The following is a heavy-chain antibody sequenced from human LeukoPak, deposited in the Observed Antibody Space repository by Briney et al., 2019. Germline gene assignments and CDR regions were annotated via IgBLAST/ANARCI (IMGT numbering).Heavy chain of an antibody. CDR3: ARRPVEMAAIREDNWLDP. J-gene: IGHJ5*02. V-gene: IGHV4-59*08. CDR1: GASISGPS. D-gene: IGHD5-24*01. Sequence: SETLSLTCTVSGASISGPSWNWIRQPPGKGLEWIGRVYYSGAANYNPSLKGRVTMSIDTSKNQFSLKLSSVTAADTAVYYCARRPVEMAAIREDNWLDPWGQGTLVTVSS. CDR2: VYYSGAA.